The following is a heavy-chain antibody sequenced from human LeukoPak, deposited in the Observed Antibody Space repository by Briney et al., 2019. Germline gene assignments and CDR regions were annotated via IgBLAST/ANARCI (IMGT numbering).Heavy chain of an antibody. D-gene: IGHD1-26*01. CDR3: AKEVGTFTLDY. CDR1: GFSFSTYG. V-gene: IGHV3-30*18. Sequence: SLTLSSAASGFSFSTYGTHWVRQAPGKGLEWVTVISYDGSDKYYADSVKGRFTISRDNSSNTLYLQMNSLRVEDTAVYYCAKEVGTFTLDYWGDGTVGTVSS. J-gene: IGHJ4*03. CDR2: ISYDGSDK.